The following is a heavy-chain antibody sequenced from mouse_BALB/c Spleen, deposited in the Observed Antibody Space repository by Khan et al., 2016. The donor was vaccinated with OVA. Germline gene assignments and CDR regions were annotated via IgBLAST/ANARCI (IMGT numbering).Heavy chain of an antibody. J-gene: IGHJ1*01. Sequence: QIQLVQSGPELKKPGETVKISCKASGYTFTNYGMNWVKQAPGKGLKWMGWINTYTGEPTYTDDFKGRFAFSLETSASTAYLQNNNLKNEDMVTYFCARGASYWYVDVWGAGTTVTVSS. V-gene: IGHV9-1*02. CDR3: ARGASYWYVDV. CDR2: INTYTGEP. CDR1: GYTFTNYG.